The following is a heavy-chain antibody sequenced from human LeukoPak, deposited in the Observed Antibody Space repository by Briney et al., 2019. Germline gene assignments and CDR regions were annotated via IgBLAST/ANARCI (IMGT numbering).Heavy chain of an antibody. CDR3: ARGSRRSSSSWTDY. D-gene: IGHD6-13*01. CDR1: GGSFSGYY. Sequence: SETLSLTCAVYGGSFSGYYWSWIRQPPGKGLEWIGEINHSGSTNYNPSLKSRVTISVDTSKNKFSLKLSSVTAADTAVYYCARGSRRSSSSWTDYWGQGTLVTVSS. V-gene: IGHV4-34*01. CDR2: INHSGST. J-gene: IGHJ4*02.